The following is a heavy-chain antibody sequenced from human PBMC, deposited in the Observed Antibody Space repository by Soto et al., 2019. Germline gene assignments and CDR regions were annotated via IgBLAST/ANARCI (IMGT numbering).Heavy chain of an antibody. CDR1: GFTFSSYA. V-gene: IGHV3-23*01. Sequence: EVQLLESGGGLVQPGGSLRLSCAASGFTFSSYAMSWVRQAPGKGLEWVSAISGSGGSTYYADSVKGRFTISRDNSKNPLYRQRSSLRAEETAVYYCAKGSRGWYERFDYWGQGTLVTVS. D-gene: IGHD6-19*01. CDR2: ISGSGGST. J-gene: IGHJ4*02. CDR3: AKGSRGWYERFDY.